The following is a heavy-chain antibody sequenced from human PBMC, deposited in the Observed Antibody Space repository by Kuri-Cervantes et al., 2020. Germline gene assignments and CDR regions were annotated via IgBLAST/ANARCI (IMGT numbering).Heavy chain of an antibody. V-gene: IGHV4-4*07. J-gene: IGHJ3*02. CDR2: IYTSGST. Sequence: SETLSLTCTVSGGSISSYYWSWIRQPAGKGLEWIGRIYTSGSTYYNPSLKSRVTISVDTSKNQFSLKLSSVTAADTAVYYCARRVAGSNRRGAFDIWGHGTMVTVSS. CDR3: ARRVAGSNRRGAFDI. D-gene: IGHD2-15*01. CDR1: GGSISSYY.